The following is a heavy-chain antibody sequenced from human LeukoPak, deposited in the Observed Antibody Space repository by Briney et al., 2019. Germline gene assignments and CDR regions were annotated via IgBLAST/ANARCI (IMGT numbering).Heavy chain of an antibody. CDR3: ATKQWLAPPPDS. D-gene: IGHD6-19*01. Sequence: GGTLRLSCAASGFTFSKYCMLWVRQAPGKGLESVSRINTDGTVTTYADSVKGRFTVSRDNADNTMFLQMNSVRDEDTAVYYCATKQWLAPPPDSWGQGTPVTVSS. CDR2: INTDGTVT. V-gene: IGHV3-74*01. CDR1: GFTFSKYC. J-gene: IGHJ4*02.